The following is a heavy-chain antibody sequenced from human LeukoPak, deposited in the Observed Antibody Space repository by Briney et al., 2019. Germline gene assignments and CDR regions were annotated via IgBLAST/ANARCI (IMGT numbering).Heavy chain of an antibody. CDR2: IYDSGST. CDR3: ARGTEWELLVVLAFDI. Sequence: SETLSLTCTVSGGSIRSSYYYWGWIRQPPGKGLEWIGSIYDSGSTYYNPSLKSRVTLSVDTSKNQFSLKLNSVTAADTAVYYCARGTEWELLVVLAFDIWGQGTMVTVSS. D-gene: IGHD1-26*01. V-gene: IGHV4-39*01. J-gene: IGHJ3*02. CDR1: GGSIRSSYYY.